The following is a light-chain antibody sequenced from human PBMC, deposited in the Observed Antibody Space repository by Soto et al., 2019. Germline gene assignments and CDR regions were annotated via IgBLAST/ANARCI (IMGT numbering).Light chain of an antibody. CDR1: SSDVGGYNY. Sequence: QSALTQPASVSASPGQSITIPCTGSSSDVGGYNYVSWYQQHPGKAPKLLIYDVNNRPSGVSTRFSGSKSGNTASLTISGVQPEDEANYYCSSYTSSSPLVVFGGGTQLTVL. CDR3: SSYTSSSPLVV. V-gene: IGLV2-14*01. J-gene: IGLJ2*01. CDR2: DVN.